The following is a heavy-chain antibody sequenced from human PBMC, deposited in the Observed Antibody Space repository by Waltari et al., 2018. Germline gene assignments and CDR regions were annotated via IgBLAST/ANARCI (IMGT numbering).Heavy chain of an antibody. J-gene: IGHJ6*02. D-gene: IGHD5-18*01. CDR2: IWYDGSNK. CDR3: ARDHPRYKTYYYYGMDV. CDR1: GFTFSSYG. Sequence: QVQLVESGGGVVQPGRSLRLSCAASGFTFSSYGMHWVRQAPGKGLEWVAVIWYDGSNKYYADSVKGRFTISRDNSKNTLYLQMNSLRAEDTAVYYCARDHPRYKTYYYYGMDVWGQGTTVTVSS. V-gene: IGHV3-33*01.